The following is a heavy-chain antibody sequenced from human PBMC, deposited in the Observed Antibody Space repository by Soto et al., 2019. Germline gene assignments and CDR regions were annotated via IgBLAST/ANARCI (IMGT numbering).Heavy chain of an antibody. CDR3: VRRGYSYAELRVLDV. CDR2: IYPGDSDT. Sequence: PGESLKISCQGSGFIFTTYWIGWVRQMTGKGLEWMGNIYPGDSDTRYSPSFQGQVTISADKSIRTAYLQWGSLKASDTATYYCVRRGYSYAELRVLDVWGQGTTVTVS. CDR1: GFIFTTYW. V-gene: IGHV5-51*01. D-gene: IGHD5-18*01. J-gene: IGHJ6*02.